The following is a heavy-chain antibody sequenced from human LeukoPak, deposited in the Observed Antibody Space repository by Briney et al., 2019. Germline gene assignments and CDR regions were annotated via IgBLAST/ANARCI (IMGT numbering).Heavy chain of an antibody. Sequence: ASVKVSCKASGGTFSSYAISWVRQAPGQGLERMGGIIPIFGTANYAQKFQGRVTITADESTSTAYMELSSLRSEDTAVYYCATPWDCSGGSCYFGYWGQGTLVTVSS. CDR2: IIPIFGTA. V-gene: IGHV1-69*13. J-gene: IGHJ4*02. CDR3: ATPWDCSGGSCYFGY. D-gene: IGHD2-15*01. CDR1: GGTFSSYA.